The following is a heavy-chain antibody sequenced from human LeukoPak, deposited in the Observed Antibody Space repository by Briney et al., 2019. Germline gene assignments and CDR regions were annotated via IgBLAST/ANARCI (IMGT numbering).Heavy chain of an antibody. J-gene: IGHJ4*02. CDR1: GYTFSSYY. V-gene: IGHV1-18*04. Sequence: ASVKVSCKASGYTFSSYYMHWVRQAPGQGLEWMGWISAYNGNTNYAQKLQGRVTMTTDTSTSTAYMELRSLRSDDTAVYYCARGPKSNSYGYWIFSFWGQGTLVTVSS. CDR3: ARGPKSNSYGYWIFSF. D-gene: IGHD5-18*01. CDR2: ISAYNGNT.